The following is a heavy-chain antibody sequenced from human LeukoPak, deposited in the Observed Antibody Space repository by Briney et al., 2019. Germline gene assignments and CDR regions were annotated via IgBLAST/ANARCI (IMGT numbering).Heavy chain of an antibody. CDR1: GFTFTTYS. Sequence: PAGSLRLSCVASGFTFTTYSMNWVRQAPGKGLEWVSCISASISYIHYADSVKGRFTITTDKAKNSPYLQMNSLRAEDTAVYYCARAPGTIYSNYANPAYWGQATLVTVSS. D-gene: IGHD4-11*01. CDR3: ARAPGTIYSNYANPAY. J-gene: IGHJ4*02. V-gene: IGHV3-21*04. CDR2: ISASISYI.